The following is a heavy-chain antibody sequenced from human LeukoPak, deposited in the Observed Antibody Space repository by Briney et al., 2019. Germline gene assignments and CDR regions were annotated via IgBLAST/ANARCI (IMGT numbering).Heavy chain of an antibody. Sequence: SETLSLTCTVSGGSISSSSYYWGWIRQPPGKGLEWIGSIYYSGSTYYNPSLKSRVTISVDTSKNQFYLKLSSVTAADTAVYYCARIPYNSGWHFDYWGQGTLVTVSS. CDR2: IYYSGST. D-gene: IGHD6-19*01. V-gene: IGHV4-39*01. CDR3: ARIPYNSGWHFDY. J-gene: IGHJ4*02. CDR1: GGSISSSSYY.